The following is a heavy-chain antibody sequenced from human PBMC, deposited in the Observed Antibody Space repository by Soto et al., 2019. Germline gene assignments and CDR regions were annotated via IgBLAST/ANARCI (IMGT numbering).Heavy chain of an antibody. D-gene: IGHD7-27*01. J-gene: IGHJ6*02. V-gene: IGHV4-34*01. Sequence: PSETLSLTCAVYGGSFSGYYWSWIRQPPGKGLEWIGEINHSGSTNYNPSLKSRVTISVDTSKNQFSLKLSSVTAADRAVYYCARGAQNWGYYYYYGMDVWGQGTTVTVSS. CDR2: INHSGST. CDR1: GGSFSGYY. CDR3: ARGAQNWGYYYYYGMDV.